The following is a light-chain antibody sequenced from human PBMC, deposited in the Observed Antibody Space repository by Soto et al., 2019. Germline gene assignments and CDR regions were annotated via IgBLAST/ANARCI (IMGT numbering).Light chain of an antibody. Sequence: VVWTQSPATLSLSPGERATLSCRTSLSVSVYLDWYQQKTGQAPRLLISDASNRDTGIPARFSGSGSGTDFTLTISSLEPEEFEVSYCHPRQYLPPITFGQGTRLEI. CDR3: HPRQYLPPIT. CDR2: DAS. V-gene: IGKV3-11*01. J-gene: IGKJ5*01. CDR1: LSVSVY.